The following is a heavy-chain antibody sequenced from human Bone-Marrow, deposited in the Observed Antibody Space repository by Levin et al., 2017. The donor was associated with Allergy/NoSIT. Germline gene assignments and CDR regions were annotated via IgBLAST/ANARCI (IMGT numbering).Heavy chain of an antibody. D-gene: IGHD5-18*01. Sequence: GGSLRLSCAASGFTFSSYTMHWVRQAPGKGLEWVAVISYDGSNKYYADSVKGRFTISRDISKNTLYLQMNSLRAEDTAVYYCARVDSRGSGYSYGYFDSWGQGTLVTVSS. CDR2: ISYDGSNK. J-gene: IGHJ4*02. V-gene: IGHV3-30-3*01. CDR3: ARVDSRGSGYSYGYFDS. CDR1: GFTFSSYT.